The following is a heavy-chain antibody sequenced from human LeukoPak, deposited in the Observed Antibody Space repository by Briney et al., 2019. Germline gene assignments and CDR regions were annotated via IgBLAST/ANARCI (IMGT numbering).Heavy chain of an antibody. CDR2: ISSSSSYI. CDR3: ARDEDTAMVNGY. D-gene: IGHD5-18*01. V-gene: IGHV3-21*01. Sequence: GGSLRLSCAASGFTFSSYSMNWVRQAPGKGLEWVSSISSSSSYIYYADSVKGRFTISRDNAKNSLYLQMNSLRAEDTAVYYCARDEDTAMVNGYWGQGTLVTVSS. CDR1: GFTFSSYS. J-gene: IGHJ4*02.